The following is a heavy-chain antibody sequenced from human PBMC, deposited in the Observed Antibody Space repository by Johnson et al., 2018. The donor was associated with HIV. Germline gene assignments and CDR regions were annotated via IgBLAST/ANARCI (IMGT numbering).Heavy chain of an antibody. J-gene: IGHJ3*02. Sequence: VQLVESGGGVVQPGRSLRLSCEASGFTFSSYAVHWVRQAPGKGLEWVALISYGGKNKYYADSVKGRFTISRDNAKKSLYLQMKSLRAEDKALYYCVRAQFLEWLFFDSFDIWGQGTMVTVAS. CDR1: GFTFSSYA. V-gene: IGHV3-30*04. CDR2: ISYGGKNK. CDR3: VRAQFLEWLFFDSFDI. D-gene: IGHD3-3*01.